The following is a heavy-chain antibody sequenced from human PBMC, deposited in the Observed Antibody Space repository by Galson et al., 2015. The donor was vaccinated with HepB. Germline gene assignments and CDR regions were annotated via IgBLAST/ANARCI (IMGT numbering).Heavy chain of an antibody. CDR2: IYHSGST. V-gene: IGHV4-4*02. J-gene: IGHJ4*02. CDR3: ASSSYYDILTGPPRDY. CDR1: GGSISSSNW. Sequence: SETLSLTCAVSGGSISSSNWWSWVRQPPGKGLEWIGEIYHSGSTNYNPSLKSRVTISVDKSKNQFSLKLSSVTAADTAVYYCASSSYYDILTGPPRDYWGQGTLVTVSS. D-gene: IGHD3-9*01.